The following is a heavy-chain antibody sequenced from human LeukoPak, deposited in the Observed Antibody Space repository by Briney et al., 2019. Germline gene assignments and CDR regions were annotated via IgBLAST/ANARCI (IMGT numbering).Heavy chain of an antibody. CDR1: GFTFSTYG. D-gene: IGHD2-21*01. Sequence: GGSLRLSCVASGFTFSTYGIHWVRQAPGHRLEGWAFIHYDGSKKFYGESVKGRFTISRDDANNTVYLQVNNLRAEDTALYYCAKDIHILDHWGQGTRVTVSS. V-gene: IGHV3-30*02. CDR2: IHYDGSKK. CDR3: AKDIHILDH. J-gene: IGHJ4*02.